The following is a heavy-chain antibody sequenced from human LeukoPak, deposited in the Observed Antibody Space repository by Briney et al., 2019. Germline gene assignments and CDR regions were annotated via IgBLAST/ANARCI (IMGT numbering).Heavy chain of an antibody. V-gene: IGHV3-7*01. J-gene: IGHJ4*02. Sequence: PGGSLRLSCAASKFIFSNYWMSWVRQAPGKGLEWVAYIKKTGSETYYVDSVKGRFTITRDNARNSLFLQMNSLRAEDTAVYYCAREDGYCSGGNCYSYSDSWGQGTLVTVSS. CDR3: AREDGYCSGGNCYSYSDS. D-gene: IGHD2-15*01. CDR2: IKKTGSET. CDR1: KFIFSNYW.